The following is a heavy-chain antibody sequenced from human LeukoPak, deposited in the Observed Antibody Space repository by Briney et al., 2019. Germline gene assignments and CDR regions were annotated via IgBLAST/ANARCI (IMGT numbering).Heavy chain of an antibody. CDR3: ARDRDYDIWRGVGAFDI. V-gene: IGHV4-59*01. J-gene: IGHJ3*02. D-gene: IGHD3-3*01. Sequence: SETLSLTCTVSGGSISSYYWSWIRQPPGKGLEWIGYIYYSGSTNYNPSLKSRVTISVDTSKNQFSLKLSSVTAADTAVYYCARDRDYDIWRGVGAFDIWGQGTMVTVSS. CDR2: IYYSGST. CDR1: GGSISSYY.